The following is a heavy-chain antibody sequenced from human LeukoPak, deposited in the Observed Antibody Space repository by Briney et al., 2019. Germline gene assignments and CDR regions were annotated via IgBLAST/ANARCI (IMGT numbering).Heavy chain of an antibody. CDR3: ARERLGTFDY. Sequence: SETLSLTCTVSGGSIRSGSYYWSWIRQPAGKGLEWIGRIYTSGSTNYNPSLKSRVTISVDTSKNQFSLKLSSVTAADTAVYYCARERLGTFDYWGQGTLVTVSS. CDR1: GGSIRSGSYY. V-gene: IGHV4-61*02. CDR2: IYTSGST. D-gene: IGHD1-1*01. J-gene: IGHJ4*02.